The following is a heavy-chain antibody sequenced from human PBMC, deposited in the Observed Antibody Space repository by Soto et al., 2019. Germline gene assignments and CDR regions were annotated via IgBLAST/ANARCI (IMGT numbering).Heavy chain of an antibody. CDR3: ARVLLRGYVVS. V-gene: IGHV4-34*01. CDR1: GGSFCGYY. Sequence: SETLSLTCAVYGGSFCGYYWSWIRQPPGKGLEWIGEINHSGSTNYNPSLKSRVTISVDTSKNQFSLKLSSVTAADTAVYYCARVLLRGYVVSWGRGTLVTVSS. J-gene: IGHJ5*02. D-gene: IGHD5-12*01. CDR2: INHSGST.